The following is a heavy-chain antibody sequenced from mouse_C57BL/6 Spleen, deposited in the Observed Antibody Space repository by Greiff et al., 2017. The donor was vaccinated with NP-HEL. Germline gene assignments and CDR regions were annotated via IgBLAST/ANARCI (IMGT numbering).Heavy chain of an antibody. D-gene: IGHD2-3*01. V-gene: IGHV1-19*01. Sequence: EVQLQQSGPVLVKPGASVKMSCKASGYTFTDYYMNWVKQSHGKSLEWIGVINPYNGGTSYNQKFKGKATLTVDKSSSTAYMELNSLTSEDSAVYYCARRTIYDGSYYYAMDYWGQGTSVTVSS. CDR1: GYTFTDYY. CDR2: INPYNGGT. CDR3: ARRTIYDGSYYYAMDY. J-gene: IGHJ4*01.